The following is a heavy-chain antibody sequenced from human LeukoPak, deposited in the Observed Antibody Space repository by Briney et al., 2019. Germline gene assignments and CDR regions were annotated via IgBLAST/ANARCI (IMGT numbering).Heavy chain of an antibody. D-gene: IGHD3-10*01. V-gene: IGHV4-39*07. J-gene: IGHJ5*02. CDR3: ARGPLGVLWFGEFPKGPNWFDP. Sequence: PSETLSLTCTVSGGSINSSSYYWGWIRQPPGKGLEWIGSIYYSGSTYYNPSLKSRVAISVDTSKNQFSLKLSSVTAADTAVYYCARGPLGVLWFGEFPKGPNWFDPWGQGTLVTVSS. CDR1: GGSINSSSYY. CDR2: IYYSGST.